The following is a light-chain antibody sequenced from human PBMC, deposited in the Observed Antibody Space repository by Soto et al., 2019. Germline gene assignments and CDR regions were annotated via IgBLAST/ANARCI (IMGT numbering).Light chain of an antibody. V-gene: IGKV3-11*01. CDR3: QQRSNWPLIT. CDR2: DAS. J-gene: IGKJ5*01. Sequence: EIVLTQSPGTLSLSPGHRSSLSFRDSESVGNNSLAWYQQKPGQAPRLXIYDASTRATGIPARFSGSGSGTDLTLTISSLEPEHYAVYYCQQRSNWPLITFGQGTRLQIK. CDR1: ESVGNNS.